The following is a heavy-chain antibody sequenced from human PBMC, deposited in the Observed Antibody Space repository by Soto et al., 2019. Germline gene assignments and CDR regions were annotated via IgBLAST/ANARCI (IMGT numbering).Heavy chain of an antibody. CDR3: ARDHDSSGDFAP. D-gene: IGHD3-22*01. CDR1: GGSISSGGYY. CDR2: IYYSGST. J-gene: IGHJ5*02. Sequence: QVQLQESGPGLVKPSQTLSLTCTVSGGSISSGGYYWSWIRQHPGKGLEWIGYIYYSGSTYYNPALRRRGNISVDPLKTQFSLKLSSVTAADTAVYYCARDHDSSGDFAPWGQGTLVTVSS. V-gene: IGHV4-31*03.